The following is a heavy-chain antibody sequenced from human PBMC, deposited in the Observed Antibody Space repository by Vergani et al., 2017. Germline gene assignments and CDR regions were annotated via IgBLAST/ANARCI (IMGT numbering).Heavy chain of an antibody. CDR1: GFPFSDYG. CDR2: ISYDGNKK. J-gene: IGHJ6*03. D-gene: IGHD1-1*01. Sequence: QVQLVESGGGEVQPGRSLRLYCSAAGFPFSDYGVHWVRQPPGTGLEWVSVISYDGNKKNYADSVKGRFTISRDNSKNTLYLEMNALRAEDKAVYYCARDFLTRVTTLDYYYMGVWGKGTTVTVSS. CDR3: ARDFLTRVTTLDYYYMGV. V-gene: IGHV3-30*03.